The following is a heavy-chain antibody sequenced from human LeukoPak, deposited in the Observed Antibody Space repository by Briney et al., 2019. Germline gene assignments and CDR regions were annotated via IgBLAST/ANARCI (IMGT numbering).Heavy chain of an antibody. J-gene: IGHJ6*03. CDR1: GGPISSGSYY. Sequence: SQTLSLTCTVSGGPISSGSYYWSWIRQPAGKGLEWIGRIYTSGSTNYNPSLKSRVTISVDTSKNQFSLKLSSVTAADTAVYYCARSYYDFWSGYYYYYYVDVWGKGTTVTVSS. CDR2: IYTSGST. CDR3: ARSYYDFWSGYYYYYYVDV. V-gene: IGHV4-61*02. D-gene: IGHD3-3*01.